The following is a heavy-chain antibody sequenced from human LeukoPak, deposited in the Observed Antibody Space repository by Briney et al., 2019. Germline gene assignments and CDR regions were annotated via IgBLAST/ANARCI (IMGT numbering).Heavy chain of an antibody. V-gene: IGHV1-2*02. CDR3: AGTLWFGELYCMDV. CDR1: GYTFTGYY. D-gene: IGHD3-10*01. CDR2: INPNSGGT. J-gene: IGHJ6*02. Sequence: ASVKVSCKASGYTFTGYYMHWVRQAPGQGLEWMGWINPNSGGTNYAQKFQGRVTMTRDTSISTAYMELSRLRSDDTAVYYCAGTLWFGELYCMDVWGQGTTVTVSS.